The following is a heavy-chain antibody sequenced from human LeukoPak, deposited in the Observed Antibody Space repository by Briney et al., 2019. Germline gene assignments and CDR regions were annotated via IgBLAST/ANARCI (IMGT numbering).Heavy chain of an antibody. CDR3: ARSTIAAGGVLDY. V-gene: IGHV3-48*01. J-gene: IGHJ4*02. D-gene: IGHD6-13*01. CDR1: EFTFSKYS. Sequence: GGSLRLSCAASEFTFSKYSMSWVRQAPGKGLDWLSYISSSSSTIYYADSVKGRFTISRDNARNSLFLQMNSLRAEDTAIYYCARSTIAAGGVLDYWGQGTLVTVSS. CDR2: ISSSSSTI.